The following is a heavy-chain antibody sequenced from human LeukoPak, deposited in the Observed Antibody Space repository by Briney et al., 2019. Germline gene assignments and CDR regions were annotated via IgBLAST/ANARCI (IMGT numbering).Heavy chain of an antibody. CDR1: GDSVSSNSAA. CDR3: ARGGYSGSYSPPARYAFDI. J-gene: IGHJ3*02. V-gene: IGHV6-1*01. CDR2: TYYRSKWYN. D-gene: IGHD1-26*01. Sequence: SQTLSLTCAISGDSVSSNSAAWNWIRQSPSRGLEWLGRTYYRSKWYNDYAVSVKSRITINPDTSKNQFPLQLNSVTPEDTAVYYCARGGYSGSYSPPARYAFDIWGQGTMVTVSS.